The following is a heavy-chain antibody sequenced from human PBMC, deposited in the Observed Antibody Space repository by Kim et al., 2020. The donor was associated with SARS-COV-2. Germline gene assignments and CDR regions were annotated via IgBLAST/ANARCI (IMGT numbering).Heavy chain of an antibody. Sequence: SETLSLTCNVSGDSISAYYWSWIRQPPGKGLEWIGYIYYSGSTDQNPSLKSRVTISVDTSKSQFSLKLSSVTAADTAVYYCARHSSGGVYYGMDVWGQGTTVTVSS. CDR2: IYYSGST. CDR3: ARHSSGGVYYGMDV. V-gene: IGHV4-59*08. CDR1: GDSISAYY. D-gene: IGHD6-19*01. J-gene: IGHJ6*02.